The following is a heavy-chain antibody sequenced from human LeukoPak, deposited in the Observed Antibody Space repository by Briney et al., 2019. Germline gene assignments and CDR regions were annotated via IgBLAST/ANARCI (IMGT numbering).Heavy chain of an antibody. J-gene: IGHJ6*03. CDR2: INPNSGGT. CDR1: GYTFTGYY. Sequence: ASVKVSCKASGYTFTGYYMHWVRQAPGQGLEWMGWINPNSGGTNYAQKFQGRVTMTRDTSISIAYMELSRLRSDDTAVYYCARTPCSGGSCYYYYMDVWGKGTTVTISS. D-gene: IGHD2-15*01. V-gene: IGHV1-2*02. CDR3: ARTPCSGGSCYYYYMDV.